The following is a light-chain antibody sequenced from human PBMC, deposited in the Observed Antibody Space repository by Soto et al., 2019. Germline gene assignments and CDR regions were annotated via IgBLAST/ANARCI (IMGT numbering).Light chain of an antibody. CDR2: LGS. J-gene: IGKJ5*01. Sequence: EIVMTQSPLSLPVSPGEPASISCRSSQSLLYSDGYNYLDWYLQKPGQSPQLLIYLGSNRASGVPDRFSGSGSGTDFTLQISRVEAEDAGVYYCMQPVQSPITFGQGTRLEIK. CDR1: QSLLYSDGYNY. CDR3: MQPVQSPIT. V-gene: IGKV2-28*01.